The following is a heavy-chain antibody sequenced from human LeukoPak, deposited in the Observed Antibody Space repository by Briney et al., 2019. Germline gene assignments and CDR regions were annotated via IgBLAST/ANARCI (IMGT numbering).Heavy chain of an antibody. D-gene: IGHD2-15*01. CDR1: GGSISSYY. CDR3: ARQGVVVAATGNYYYYYGMDV. V-gene: IGHV4-59*08. J-gene: IGHJ6*02. Sequence: PSETLSLTCIVSGGSISSYYWSWIRQPPGKGLEWIGYIYYSGSTNYNPSLKSRVTISVDTSKNQFSLKLSSVTAADTAVYYCARQGVVVAATGNYYYYYGMDVWGQGTTVTVSS. CDR2: IYYSGST.